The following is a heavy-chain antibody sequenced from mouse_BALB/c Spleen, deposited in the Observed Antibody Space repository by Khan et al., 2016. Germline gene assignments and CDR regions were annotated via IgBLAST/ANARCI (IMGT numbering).Heavy chain of an antibody. CDR3: NAGYGNYDALDY. D-gene: IGHD2-1*01. J-gene: IGHJ4*01. CDR2: IDPENGDT. Sequence: EVQLQESGAELVRSGALVKLSCTSSGFNIKDYYIHWVRQRPEQGLEWIGWIDPENGDTEYAPKFQGKATMTAHTSSNTAYLHLSSLTSEDTAVYYGNAGYGNYDALDYWGQGTSVTVSS. V-gene: IGHV14-4*02. CDR1: GFNIKDYY.